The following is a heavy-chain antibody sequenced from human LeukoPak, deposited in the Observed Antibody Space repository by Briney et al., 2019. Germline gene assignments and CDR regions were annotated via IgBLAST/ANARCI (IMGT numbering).Heavy chain of an antibody. CDR2: FDPEDGET. CDR3: ASINLRYCSGGSCYSRGYFQH. CDR1: GYTLTELS. V-gene: IGHV1-24*01. D-gene: IGHD2-15*01. Sequence: SVKVSCKVSGYTLTELSMHWVRQAPGKGLEWVGGFDPEDGETIYTQKFQGRVTMTEDTSTDTAYMELSSLRSEDTAVYYCASINLRYCSGGSCYSRGYFQHWGQGTLVTVSS. J-gene: IGHJ1*01.